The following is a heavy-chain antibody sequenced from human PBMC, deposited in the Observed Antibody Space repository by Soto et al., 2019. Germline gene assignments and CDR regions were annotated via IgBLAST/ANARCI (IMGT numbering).Heavy chain of an antibody. J-gene: IGHJ4*02. CDR3: AQGGQYRQPYQFDY. Sequence: GGSLRISCEASSFTFINFGMSWVRQAQGKGLEWVSGLTGNGGTTYYADSVKGRFTISRDNSKNTLNLQMNSLRVEDTAVYYCAQGGQYRQPYQFDYWGQGTLVTVSS. CDR2: LTGNGGTT. D-gene: IGHD2-2*01. V-gene: IGHV3-23*01. CDR1: SFTFINFG.